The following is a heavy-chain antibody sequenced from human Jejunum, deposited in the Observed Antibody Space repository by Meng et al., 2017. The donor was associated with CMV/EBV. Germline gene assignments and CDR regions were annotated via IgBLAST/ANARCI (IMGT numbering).Heavy chain of an antibody. J-gene: IGHJ3*02. CDR3: AKDKGYRRSAFDI. CDR1: EFPLSGYG. V-gene: IGHV3-33*06. D-gene: IGHD5-12*01. Sequence: SEFPLSGYGLHLVRQAPGKGLEWVAFIWYAGSHKYYADSVKGRFTISRDNSENTLYLQMNSLRAEDTAVYYCAKDKGYRRSAFDIWGQGTMVTVSS. CDR2: IWYAGSHK.